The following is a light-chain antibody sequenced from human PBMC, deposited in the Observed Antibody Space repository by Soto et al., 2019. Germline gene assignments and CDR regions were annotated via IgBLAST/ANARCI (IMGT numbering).Light chain of an antibody. CDR2: DTS. CDR3: QQRDSWSPTIT. V-gene: IGKV3-11*01. CDR1: QSVGSF. Sequence: LTQSAGPVSFSPQGNATISCGASQSVGSFLAWYQQKPGQAPRLLIYDTSIRATCVPGRFTGRGSGTDFPLTDSSLAPEEAAVYYGQQRDSWSPTITFGQGTRLEI. J-gene: IGKJ5*01.